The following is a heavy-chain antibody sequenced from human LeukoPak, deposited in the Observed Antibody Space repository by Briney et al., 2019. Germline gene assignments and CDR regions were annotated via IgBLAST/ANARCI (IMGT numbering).Heavy chain of an antibody. J-gene: IGHJ3*02. Sequence: GESLKISCRGSGYSFTSYWIGWVRQMPGKGLEWMGIIYPGDSDIRYGPAFQGHFTISADKSVTTAYLQWSSLTASDSAIYYCARPPREGRADAFGIWGQGTVVTVSS. V-gene: IGHV5-51*01. CDR1: GYSFTSYW. D-gene: IGHD5-24*01. CDR2: IYPGDSDI. CDR3: ARPPREGRADAFGI.